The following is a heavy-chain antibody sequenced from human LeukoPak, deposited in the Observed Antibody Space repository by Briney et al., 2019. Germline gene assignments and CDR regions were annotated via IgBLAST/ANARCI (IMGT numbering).Heavy chain of an antibody. J-gene: IGHJ3*02. CDR2: IYYSGTT. V-gene: IGHV4-59*08. CDR1: GGSFSSYY. CDR3: ARTSVEFGFDI. Sequence: SETLSLTCTVSGGSFSSYYWSWLRQPPGKGLEWIGYIYYSGTTNYNPSLKSRVTISVDTSNNHFSLKLTSVTAADTAVYYCARTSVEFGFDIWGQGAMVSVSS. D-gene: IGHD3-16*01.